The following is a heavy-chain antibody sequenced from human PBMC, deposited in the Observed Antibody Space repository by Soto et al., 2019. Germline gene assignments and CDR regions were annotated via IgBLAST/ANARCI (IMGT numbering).Heavy chain of an antibody. CDR3: ASIPPVLRYFDWSPPV. Sequence: EVQLLESGGGLLQPGGSLRLSCAASGFTFSSYAMSWVRQAPGKGLERVSTISGSGGSTYYADSVKGRFTISRDNSKNTLYLQMNSLRAEDTAVYYCASIPPVLRYFDWSPPVWGQGTLVTVSS. CDR1: GFTFSSYA. D-gene: IGHD3-9*01. J-gene: IGHJ4*02. V-gene: IGHV3-23*01. CDR2: ISGSGGST.